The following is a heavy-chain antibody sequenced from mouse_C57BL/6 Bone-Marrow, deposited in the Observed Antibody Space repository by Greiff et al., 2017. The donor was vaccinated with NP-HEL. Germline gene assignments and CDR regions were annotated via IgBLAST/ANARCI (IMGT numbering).Heavy chain of an antibody. J-gene: IGHJ4*01. Sequence: VQGVESGGDLVKPGGSLKLSCAASGFTFSSYGMSWVRQTPDKRLEWVATISSGGSYTYYPDSVKGRFTISRDNAKNTLYLQMSSLKSEDTAMYYCARHPYAMDYWGQGTSVTVSS. CDR2: ISSGGSYT. CDR1: GFTFSSYG. CDR3: ARHPYAMDY. V-gene: IGHV5-6*01.